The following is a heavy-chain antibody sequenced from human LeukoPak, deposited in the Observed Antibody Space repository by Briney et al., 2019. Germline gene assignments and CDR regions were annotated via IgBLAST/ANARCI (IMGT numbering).Heavy chain of an antibody. J-gene: IGHJ4*02. D-gene: IGHD2-15*01. CDR3: GRFRYVAAVDV. Sequence: PGGSLRLSCAAAGFSFSAYWMTWVRQAPGTGLEWVANINPAGSETYYMDPVKGRFTISRDNAKNLLYLQMNSLRAEDTAVYQCGRFRYVAAVDVWGQGTLVTVSS. CDR1: GFSFSAYW. CDR2: INPAGSET. V-gene: IGHV3-7*01.